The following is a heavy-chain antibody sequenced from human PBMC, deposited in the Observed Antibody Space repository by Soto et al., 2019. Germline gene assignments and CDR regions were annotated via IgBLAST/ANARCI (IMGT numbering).Heavy chain of an antibody. V-gene: IGHV3-23*01. CDR3: VKYTVTEDLGES. CDR1: GFTFSSYA. Sequence: EVQLLESGGDVVRPGGSLRLSCAASGFTFSSYAMDWVRQAPGKGLEWVAGVSRAGTYTFYADTVRGRFSISRDNSRDTVDLYMNALRGDDTAVYFGVKYTVTEDLGESWGQGTLVSVSS. CDR2: VSRAGTYT. D-gene: IGHD3-16*01. J-gene: IGHJ5*02.